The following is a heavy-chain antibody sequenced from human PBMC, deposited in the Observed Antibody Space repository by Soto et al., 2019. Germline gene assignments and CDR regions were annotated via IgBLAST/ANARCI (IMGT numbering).Heavy chain of an antibody. Sequence: GASVKVSCKASGYTFTGYYMHWVRQAPGQGLEWMGWINPNSGGTNYAQKFQGWVTMTRDTSISTAYMELSRLRSDDTALYYCARGGRDGYNWRAFDIWGQGTMVTVSS. V-gene: IGHV1-2*04. CDR2: INPNSGGT. D-gene: IGHD5-12*01. CDR3: ARGGRDGYNWRAFDI. CDR1: GYTFTGYY. J-gene: IGHJ3*02.